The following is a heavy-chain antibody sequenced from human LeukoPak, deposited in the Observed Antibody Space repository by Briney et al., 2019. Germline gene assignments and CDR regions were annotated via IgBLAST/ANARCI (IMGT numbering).Heavy chain of an antibody. D-gene: IGHD2-15*01. V-gene: IGHV3-66*04. CDR3: ARQYCSGGNCFYGMDV. J-gene: IGHJ6*02. Sequence: PRGSLRLSCAASGFSVSSNFMTWVRQAPGKGLEWVAVIYSGGSTYNADSVKGRFTISRDNSKNTLYLQMNSLRAEDTAVYYCARQYCSGGNCFYGMDVWGQGTTVTVSS. CDR2: IYSGGST. CDR1: GFSVSSNF.